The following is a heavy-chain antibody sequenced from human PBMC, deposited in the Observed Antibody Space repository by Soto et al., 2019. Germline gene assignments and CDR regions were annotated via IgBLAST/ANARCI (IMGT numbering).Heavy chain of an antibody. CDR1: GGSISSGAYY. CDR2: IFYRGST. D-gene: IGHD6-13*01. J-gene: IGHJ4*02. V-gene: IGHV4-31*03. CDR3: ARVIVAVPMRSFDY. Sequence: QVQLQESGPGLVKTSQTLSLTCTVSGGSISSGAYYWSWIRQHPGKGLEWIGYIFYRGSTYYNPSLKSRVLISIDTSKNQFSLELSSVTAADTAVYYCARVIVAVPMRSFDYWGQGTLVTVSS.